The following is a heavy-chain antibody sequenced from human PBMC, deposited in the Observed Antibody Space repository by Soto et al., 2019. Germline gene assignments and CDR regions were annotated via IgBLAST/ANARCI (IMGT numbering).Heavy chain of an antibody. V-gene: IGHV1-18*04. D-gene: IGHD1-1*01. Sequence: GXSVKVCCTASGYTFTSYGIRWVRQAPGQGLECMGWISAYNGNTNYAQKLQGRVTMTTDTSTSTAYMEVRSLRSDDTAVYYCARDLEWRRYQELSDWGQGTLVTVSS. CDR1: GYTFTSYG. CDR3: ARDLEWRRYQELSD. J-gene: IGHJ4*02. CDR2: ISAYNGNT.